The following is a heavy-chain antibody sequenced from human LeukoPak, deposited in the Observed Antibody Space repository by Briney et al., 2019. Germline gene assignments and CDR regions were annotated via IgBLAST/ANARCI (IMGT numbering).Heavy chain of an antibody. D-gene: IGHD3-16*01. Sequence: PGGSLRLSCAASGFTFSSYEMNWVRQAPGKGLEWVANIKHDGSEKYYVDSVKGRFSISRDNAKKSLYLQMNSLRAEDTAVYYCARALSHCLDYWGQGTLVTVSS. CDR1: GFTFSSYE. J-gene: IGHJ4*02. CDR3: ARALSHCLDY. V-gene: IGHV3-7*01. CDR2: IKHDGSEK.